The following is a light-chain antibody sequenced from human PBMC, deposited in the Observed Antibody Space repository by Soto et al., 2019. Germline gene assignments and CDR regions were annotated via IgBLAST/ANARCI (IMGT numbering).Light chain of an antibody. V-gene: IGKV3-11*01. Sequence: EIVLTQSPGTLSLSPGKRATLSCRASQSVSSYLAWYQQKPGQAPRLLIYDTSIRASGIPARFSGSGSGTDFTLTISSLDPEDFAVYYCQQRSNRPLTFGQGTRLEI. J-gene: IGKJ5*01. CDR2: DTS. CDR3: QQRSNRPLT. CDR1: QSVSSY.